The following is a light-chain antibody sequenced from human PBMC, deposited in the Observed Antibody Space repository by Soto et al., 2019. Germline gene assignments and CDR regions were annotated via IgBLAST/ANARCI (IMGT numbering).Light chain of an antibody. Sequence: TVVTQEPSFSVSPGGTVTLTCGLSSGSVSTSYYPSWYQQTPGQAPRTLVYSTNTRSSGVPDRFSGSILGNKAALTITGAQADDDSDYYCVLYMGSGVWVFGGGTQLTVL. CDR2: STN. CDR3: VLYMGSGVWV. J-gene: IGLJ3*02. CDR1: SGSVSTSYY. V-gene: IGLV8-61*01.